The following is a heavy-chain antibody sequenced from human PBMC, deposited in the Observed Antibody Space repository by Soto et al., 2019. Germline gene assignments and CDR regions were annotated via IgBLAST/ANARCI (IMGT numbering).Heavy chain of an antibody. Sequence: EVQLLESGGGLVQPGESLRLSCAASGFTFSTYAMSWARQAPGKGLEWVSTISFTGDITYYEDSVKGRFTISRDTSKNMLYLQMNSLRADDTARYYCAKDRWSSGWQILFDHWGQGALVTVSS. CDR3: AKDRWSSGWQILFDH. D-gene: IGHD6-19*01. CDR2: ISFTGDIT. J-gene: IGHJ4*02. V-gene: IGHV3-23*01. CDR1: GFTFSTYA.